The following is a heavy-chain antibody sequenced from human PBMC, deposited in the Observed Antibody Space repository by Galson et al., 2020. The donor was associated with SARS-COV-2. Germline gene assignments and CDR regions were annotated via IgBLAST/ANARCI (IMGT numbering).Heavy chain of an antibody. CDR2: INPNTGGT. D-gene: IGHD2-15*01. V-gene: IGHV1-2*06. CDR3: ARVVAATRAVDY. Sequence: ASVKVSCKASGYTFTAYYIHWVRQAPGHGLEWMGRINPNTGGTNYAQNFQDRVTVTRDTSTTTAYMELSSLTSNDTAVYYCARVVAATRAVDYWGQGTLVTVS. J-gene: IGHJ4*02. CDR1: GYTFTAYY.